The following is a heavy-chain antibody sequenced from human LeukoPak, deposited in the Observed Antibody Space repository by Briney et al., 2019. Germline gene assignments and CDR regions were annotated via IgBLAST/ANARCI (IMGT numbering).Heavy chain of an antibody. D-gene: IGHD3-3*01. Sequence: ASVKVSCKASGYTFTSYGISWVRQAPGQGLEWMGWISAYNGNTNYAQKLQGRVTMTTDTSTSTAYMELRSLRSDDTAVYYCARDYMSDFWSGYLDAFDIWGQGTMVTVSS. CDR1: GYTFTSYG. V-gene: IGHV1-18*01. CDR3: ARDYMSDFWSGYLDAFDI. CDR2: ISAYNGNT. J-gene: IGHJ3*02.